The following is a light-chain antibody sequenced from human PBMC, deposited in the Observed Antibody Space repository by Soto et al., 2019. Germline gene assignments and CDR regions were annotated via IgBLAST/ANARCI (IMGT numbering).Light chain of an antibody. CDR2: SAS. CDR1: QGIGNS. Sequence: DIQMTQSPPSLSASVGDRVTITCRASQGIGNSLAWYQQKPGKVPKLLIYSASTLQSGIPSRFSGSGSGTDFTLTISSLQPEDFAAYYCQKYNTVPATFGQGTRLEIK. J-gene: IGKJ5*01. V-gene: IGKV1-27*01. CDR3: QKYNTVPAT.